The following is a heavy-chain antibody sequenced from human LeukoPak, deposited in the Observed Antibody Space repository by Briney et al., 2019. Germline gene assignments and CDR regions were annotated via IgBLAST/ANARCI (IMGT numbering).Heavy chain of an antibody. J-gene: IGHJ4*02. Sequence: SETLSLTCTVSGGSISSGSYYWSWIRQPAGKGLEWIGRIYTSGSTNYNPSLKSRVTISVDTSMNQFSLKLSSVTAADTAVYYCARGSSSFVYWGQGTLVTVSS. V-gene: IGHV4-61*02. CDR2: IYTSGST. CDR1: GGSISSGSYY. CDR3: ARGSSSFVY. D-gene: IGHD6-13*01.